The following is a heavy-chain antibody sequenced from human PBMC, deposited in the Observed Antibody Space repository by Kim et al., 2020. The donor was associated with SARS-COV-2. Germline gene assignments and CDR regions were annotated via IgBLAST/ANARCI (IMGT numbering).Heavy chain of an antibody. CDR2: IYYSGST. V-gene: IGHV4-61*01. CDR1: GGSVSSGSYY. J-gene: IGHJ4*02. Sequence: SETLSLTCTVSGGSVSSGSYYWSWIRQPPGKGLEWIGYIYYSGSTNYNPSLKSRVTISVDTSKNQFSLKLSSVTAADTAVYYCARIEVGSWFLKTSLGPGDYWGQGTLVTVSS. CDR3: ARIEVGSWFLKTSLGPGDY. D-gene: IGHD6-13*01.